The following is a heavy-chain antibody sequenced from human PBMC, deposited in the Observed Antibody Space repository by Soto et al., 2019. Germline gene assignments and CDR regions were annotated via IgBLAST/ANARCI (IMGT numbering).Heavy chain of an antibody. D-gene: IGHD6-13*01. CDR2: ISAYSGST. V-gene: IGHV1-18*01. Sequence: QVQLVQSGAEVKKPGASVKVSCKASGYTFTTYGISWVRQAPGQGLEWMGWISAYSGSTKFAQKLQGRVTMTIDTSTTTAYMELRSLTSDDTAVYYCARDFTKSSSWPYYFDYWGQGTLVTVSS. CDR1: GYTFTTYG. CDR3: ARDFTKSSSWPYYFDY. J-gene: IGHJ4*02.